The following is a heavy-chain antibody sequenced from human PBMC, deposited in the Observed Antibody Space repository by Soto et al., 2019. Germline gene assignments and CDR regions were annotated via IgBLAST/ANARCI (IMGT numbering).Heavy chain of an antibody. CDR3: ARGTFRGYSYGYYFDY. CDR2: IYFRGST. J-gene: IGHJ4*02. CDR1: GGAISSYY. Sequence: AETLSLTGTVSGGAISSYYWSWIRQPPGKGLEWIGYIYFRGSTNYNPSLKSRVTISVDTSKNQFSLNLTSVTAADTAAYYCARGTFRGYSYGYYFDYWGQGALVTVSS. D-gene: IGHD5-18*01. V-gene: IGHV4-59*12.